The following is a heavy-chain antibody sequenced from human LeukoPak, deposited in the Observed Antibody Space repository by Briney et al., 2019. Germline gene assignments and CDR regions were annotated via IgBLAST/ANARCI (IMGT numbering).Heavy chain of an antibody. Sequence: PSETLSLTCAVYGGSFSGYYWSWIRQPPGKGLEWIGEINHSGSTNYNPSLKSRVTISVDTSKNQFSLKLSSVTAADTAVYYCARGRFDPWGQGTLVTVSS. CDR1: GGSFSGYY. J-gene: IGHJ5*02. CDR3: ARGRFDP. CDR2: INHSGST. V-gene: IGHV4-34*01.